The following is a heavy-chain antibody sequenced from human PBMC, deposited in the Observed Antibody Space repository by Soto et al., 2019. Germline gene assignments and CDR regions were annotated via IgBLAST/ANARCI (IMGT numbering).Heavy chain of an antibody. V-gene: IGHV3-23*01. CDR3: AKWDYGDSAGFDY. J-gene: IGHJ4*02. CDR2: ISGSGGST. Sequence: EVQLLESGGGLVQPGGSLRLSCAASGFTFSSYAMSWVRQAPGKGLEWVSAISGSGGSTYYADSVKGRFTISRDNSKNTLYLQRNSRRAEDTAVYYCAKWDYGDSAGFDYWGQGTLVTGSS. CDR1: GFTFSSYA. D-gene: IGHD4-17*01.